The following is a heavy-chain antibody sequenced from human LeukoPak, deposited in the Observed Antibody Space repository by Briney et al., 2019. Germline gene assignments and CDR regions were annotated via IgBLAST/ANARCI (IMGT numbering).Heavy chain of an antibody. D-gene: IGHD6-19*01. CDR1: GFTFSWYW. CDR2: INSDGRST. CDR3: ARDPDSSGGSSIEY. V-gene: IGHV3-74*01. Sequence: PGGSLRLSCAASGFTFSWYWMHWVRQAPGKGLVWVSRINSDGRSTNYADSVKGRFTISRDNAKNTLYLQMNSLRAEDTAVYYCARDPDSSGGSSIEYWGQGTLVTVSS. J-gene: IGHJ4*02.